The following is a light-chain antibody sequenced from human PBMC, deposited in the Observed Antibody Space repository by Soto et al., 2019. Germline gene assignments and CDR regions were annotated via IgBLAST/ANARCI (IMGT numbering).Light chain of an antibody. V-gene: IGKV1-27*01. CDR2: TAS. J-gene: IGKJ4*01. CDR3: QQYDNGPLT. Sequence: DVQMTQSPSSLSASIGDRVSITCRASQDIQSSLAWNQKRPGKPPKLLIFTASRSEAGAPSRFRGSGSGTDFTLTITNLQPEDLATYYCQQYDNGPLTFGGGTEVE. CDR1: QDIQSS.